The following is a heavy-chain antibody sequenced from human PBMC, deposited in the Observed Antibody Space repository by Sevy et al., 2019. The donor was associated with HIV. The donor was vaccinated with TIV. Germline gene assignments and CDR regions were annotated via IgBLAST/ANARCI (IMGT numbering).Heavy chain of an antibody. V-gene: IGHV4-59*13. D-gene: IGHD3-22*01. CDR3: ARTESSYDSSGYSEA. CDR1: GDSISSYY. Sequence: SETLSLTCTVSGDSISSYYWSWIRQPPGKGLEWIGYIYYSGSTNYNPSLKSRVTISVDTSKNQFSLKLSSVTAADTAVYYCARTESSYDSSGYSEAWGQGTLVTVSS. CDR2: IYYSGST. J-gene: IGHJ5*02.